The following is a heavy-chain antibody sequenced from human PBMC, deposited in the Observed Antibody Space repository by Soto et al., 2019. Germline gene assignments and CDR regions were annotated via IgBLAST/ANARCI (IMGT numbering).Heavy chain of an antibody. CDR1: GGPIRSYH. Sequence: SETLSLTCTVSGGPIRSYHWAWIRQSPGKGLEWIGNIYYNGSTNYSPSLESRVTMSVDTSKNHFSLKLISVTTADTAVYFCAREGNLGRWIQPLDSWGQGTLVTVSS. J-gene: IGHJ4*02. CDR3: AREGNLGRWIQPLDS. D-gene: IGHD2-2*03. V-gene: IGHV4-59*01. CDR2: IYYNGST.